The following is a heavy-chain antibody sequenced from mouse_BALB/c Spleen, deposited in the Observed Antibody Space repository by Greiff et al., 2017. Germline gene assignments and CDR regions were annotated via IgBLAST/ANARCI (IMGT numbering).Heavy chain of an antibody. CDR1: GYSITSGYY. CDR2: ISYDGSN. Sequence: EVKLQESGPGLVKPSQSLSLTCSVTGYSITSGYYWNWIRQFPGNKLEWMGYISYDGSNNYNPSLKNRISITRDTSKNQFFLKLNSVTTEDTATYYCARAGDGYYWYFDVWGAGTTVTVSS. V-gene: IGHV3-6*02. CDR3: ARAGDGYYWYFDV. D-gene: IGHD2-3*01. J-gene: IGHJ1*01.